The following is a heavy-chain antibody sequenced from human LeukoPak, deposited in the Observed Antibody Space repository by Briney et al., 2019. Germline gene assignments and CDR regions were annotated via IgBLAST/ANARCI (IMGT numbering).Heavy chain of an antibody. CDR2: IYYSGST. V-gene: IGHV4-59*08. Sequence: SETLSLTCTVSGVSISSYYWSWIRQPPGKGLEWIGYIYYSGSTNYNPSLKSRVTISVDTSKNQFSLKLSSVTAADTAVYYCARHGDSSGWYRYWGQGTLVTVSS. CDR3: ARHGDSSGWYRY. J-gene: IGHJ4*02. CDR1: GVSISSYY. D-gene: IGHD6-19*01.